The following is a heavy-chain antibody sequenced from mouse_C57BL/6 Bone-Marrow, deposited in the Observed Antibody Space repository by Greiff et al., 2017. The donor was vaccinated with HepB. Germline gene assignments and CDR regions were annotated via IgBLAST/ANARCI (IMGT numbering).Heavy chain of an antibody. Sequence: DVKLQESGPGLVKPSQSLSLTCSVTGYSITSGYYWNWIRQFPGNKLEWMGYISYDGSNNYNPSLKNRISITRDTSKNQFFLKLNSVTTEDTATYYCARDGNYEGDYFDYWGQGTTLTVSS. V-gene: IGHV3-6*01. D-gene: IGHD2-1*01. CDR1: GYSITSGYY. J-gene: IGHJ2*01. CDR3: ARDGNYEGDYFDY. CDR2: ISYDGSN.